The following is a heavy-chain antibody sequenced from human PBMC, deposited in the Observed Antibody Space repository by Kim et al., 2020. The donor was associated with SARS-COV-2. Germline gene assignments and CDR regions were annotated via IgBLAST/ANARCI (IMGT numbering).Heavy chain of an antibody. J-gene: IGHJ3*02. D-gene: IGHD3-3*01. CDR3: AKDLTVLRFLEWPRRREGVAFDI. V-gene: IGHV3-23*01. CDR2: ISGSGGST. Sequence: GGSLRLSCAASGFTFSSYAMSWVRQAPGKGLEWVSAISGSGGSTYYADSVKGRFTISRDNSKNTLYLQMNSLRAEDTAVYYCAKDLTVLRFLEWPRRREGVAFDIWGQGTMVTVSS. CDR1: GFTFSSYA.